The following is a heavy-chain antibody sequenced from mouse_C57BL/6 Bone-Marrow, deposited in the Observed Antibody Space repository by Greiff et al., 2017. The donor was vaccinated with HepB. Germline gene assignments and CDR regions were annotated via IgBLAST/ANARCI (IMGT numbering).Heavy chain of an antibody. V-gene: IGHV1-54*01. CDR1: GYAFTNYL. J-gene: IGHJ3*01. CDR2: INPGSGGT. CDR3: ARRGYDGPFAY. Sequence: QVQLQQSGAELVRPGTSVKVSCKASGYAFTNYLIEWVKQRPGQGLEWIGVINPGSGGTNYNEKFKGKATLTADKSSRTAYMQLSSLTSEDSAVYFCARRGYDGPFAYWGQGTLVTVSA. D-gene: IGHD2-2*01.